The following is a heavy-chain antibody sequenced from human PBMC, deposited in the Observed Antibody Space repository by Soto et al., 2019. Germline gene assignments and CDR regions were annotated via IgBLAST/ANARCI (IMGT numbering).Heavy chain of an antibody. V-gene: IGHV2-5*02. J-gene: IGHJ3*02. D-gene: IGHD4-17*01. CDR1: GFSLSTNGVG. CDR3: ARRRPLDYGDYVDAFDI. Sequence: KESGPTLVKPTQTLTLTCIFSGFSLSTNGVGVGWIRQPPGKSLEWLALIFWDDDKRYSPSLKSRLTITKDTSKNQVVLTMTNMDPVDTATYYCARRRPLDYGDYVDAFDICGQGTMVTVSS. CDR2: IFWDDDK.